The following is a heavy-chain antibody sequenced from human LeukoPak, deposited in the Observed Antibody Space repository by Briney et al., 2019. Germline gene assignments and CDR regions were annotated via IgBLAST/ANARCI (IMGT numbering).Heavy chain of an antibody. V-gene: IGHV3-48*03. CDR3: GRLTAYYSDY. J-gene: IGHJ4*02. CDR2: ISTTGGTT. CDR1: GFTFSNSE. Sequence: GGSLRLSCAASGFTFSNSEMNWVRQAPGKGLEWLSFISTTGGTTHYAVSVKGRFTISRDNAQSSLFLQMNNLRAEDTAVYYCGRLTAYYSDYWGQGTLVTVSS.